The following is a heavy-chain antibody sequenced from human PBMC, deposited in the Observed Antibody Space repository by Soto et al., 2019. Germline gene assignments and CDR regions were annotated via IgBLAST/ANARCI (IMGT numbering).Heavy chain of an antibody. V-gene: IGHV3-15*07. J-gene: IGHJ4*02. CDR2: IKSKTDGVTT. D-gene: IGHD3-22*01. CDR1: GFTFSNAW. Sequence: EVQLVESGGGLVKPGGSLRLSCAASGFTFSNAWMNWVRQAPGKGLEWVGRIKSKTDGVTTDYAAPVKGRITISRDDSKNTLYLQMNSLKTEDTAVYYCTTDPVTMIVVVPASGWGQGTLVTVSS. CDR3: TTDPVTMIVVVPASG.